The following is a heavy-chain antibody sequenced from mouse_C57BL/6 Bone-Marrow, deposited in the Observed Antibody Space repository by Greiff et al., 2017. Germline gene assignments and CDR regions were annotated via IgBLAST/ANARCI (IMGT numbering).Heavy chain of an antibody. V-gene: IGHV1-85*01. Sequence: QVQLKESGPELVKPGASVKLSCKASGYTFTSYDINWVKQRPGQGLEWIGWIYPRDGSTKYNEKFKGKATLTVDTSSSTAYMELHSLTSEDSAVYFYARPTLYHGFAYWGQGTLVTVSA. CDR3: ARPTLYHGFAY. CDR1: GYTFTSYD. D-gene: IGHD2-12*01. J-gene: IGHJ3*01. CDR2: IYPRDGST.